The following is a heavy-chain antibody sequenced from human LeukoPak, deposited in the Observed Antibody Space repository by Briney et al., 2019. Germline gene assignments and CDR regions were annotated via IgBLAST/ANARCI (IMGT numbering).Heavy chain of an antibody. CDR1: GGSISSSSYY. CDR3: AREGETRDPVDY. D-gene: IGHD3-16*01. V-gene: IGHV4-39*01. J-gene: IGHJ4*02. Sequence: SETLSLTCTVSGGSISSSSYYWGWIRQPPGKGLEWIGSIYYSGSTYYNPSLKSRVPISVDTSKNQFSLKLSSVTAADTAVYYCAREGETRDPVDYWGQGTLVTVSS. CDR2: IYYSGST.